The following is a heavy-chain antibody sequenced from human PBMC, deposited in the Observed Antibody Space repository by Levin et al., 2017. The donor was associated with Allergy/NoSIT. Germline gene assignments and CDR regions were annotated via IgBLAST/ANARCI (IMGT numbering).Heavy chain of an antibody. CDR2: ISSTGSTI. J-gene: IGHJ4*02. CDR3: ARQLGNFWSGYNYFDY. V-gene: IGHV3-48*03. D-gene: IGHD3-3*01. Sequence: GGSLRLSCAASGFTFSSYEMNWVRRAPGKGLEWVSYISSTGSTIYSADSVKGRFTISRDNAKNSLYLHMNTLRAEDTAVYYCARQLGNFWSGYNYFDYWGQGTLVTVSS. CDR1: GFTFSSYE.